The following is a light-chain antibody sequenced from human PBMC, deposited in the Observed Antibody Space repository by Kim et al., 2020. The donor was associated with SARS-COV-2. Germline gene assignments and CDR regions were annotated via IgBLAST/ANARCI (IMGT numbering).Light chain of an antibody. Sequence: ACVGDLVTLNSQTRQGVRNWLCWYQQKPERAPKSLFYSTYTLRSGVPSMVSGSGCETDFTHSISSLRPEDSATYYSQQYNYYPRTLGQGTKVESK. J-gene: IGKJ1*01. V-gene: IGKV1D-16*01. CDR2: STY. CDR1: QGVRNW. CDR3: QQYNYYPRT.